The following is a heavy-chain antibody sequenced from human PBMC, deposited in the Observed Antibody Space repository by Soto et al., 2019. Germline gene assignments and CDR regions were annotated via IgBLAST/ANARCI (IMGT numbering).Heavy chain of an antibody. V-gene: IGHV4-31*03. CDR2: IYHSGNT. CDR1: GGSITSGGYY. D-gene: IGHD6-6*01. CDR3: ARVGISSSDAFDI. Sequence: SETLSLTCSLSGGSITSGGYYWSWIRQLPGKDLEWIGYIYHSGNTYYNSSLKSRLTISVDTSKNQFSLKLTSVTAADTAVYYCARVGISSSDAFDIWGQGTMVTVSS. J-gene: IGHJ3*02.